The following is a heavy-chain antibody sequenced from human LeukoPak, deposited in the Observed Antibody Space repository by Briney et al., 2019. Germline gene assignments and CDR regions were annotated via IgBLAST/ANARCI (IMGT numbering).Heavy chain of an antibody. CDR3: AEYSAAAGVYFVR. CDR2: ISASGGST. V-gene: IGHV3-23*01. CDR1: GFTFCSDA. J-gene: IGHJ5*02. Sequence: GGSLRLSCAASGFTFCSDAMSWVRQAPGKGLQWVSAISASGGSTYYADSVKGRFTISRDNSKNTLYLQMNSLRAEDTAVYYCAEYSAAAGVYFVRWCQGTLVTVSS. D-gene: IGHD6-13*01.